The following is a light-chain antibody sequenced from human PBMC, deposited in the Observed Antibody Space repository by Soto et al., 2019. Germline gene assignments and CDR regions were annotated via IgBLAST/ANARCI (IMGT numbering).Light chain of an antibody. Sequence: DIQMTQSPSSVSASVGDGVTISCRASQSVASWLAWYQQRPGKAPRLLIYAASRLQRGVPSRFSGSESGTDFTLTISSLQPEDIATYYCLQSNSFPLTFGGATKVDIK. V-gene: IGKV1-12*01. J-gene: IGKJ4*01. CDR2: AAS. CDR3: LQSNSFPLT. CDR1: QSVASW.